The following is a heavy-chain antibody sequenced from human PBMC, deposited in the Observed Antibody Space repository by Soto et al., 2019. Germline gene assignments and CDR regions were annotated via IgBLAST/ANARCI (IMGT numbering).Heavy chain of an antibody. J-gene: IGHJ4*02. CDR2: ISYDGSSK. V-gene: IGHV3-30*18. Sequence: PGGSLRLSCAASGFTFSSYGMHWVRQAPGKGLEWVAVISYDGSSKYYADSVKGRFTISRDNSKNTLYLQMNSLRAEDTAVYYCAKEFLSGYDSPLYYWGQGTRVTVAS. CDR3: AKEFLSGYDSPLYY. D-gene: IGHD5-12*01. CDR1: GFTFSSYG.